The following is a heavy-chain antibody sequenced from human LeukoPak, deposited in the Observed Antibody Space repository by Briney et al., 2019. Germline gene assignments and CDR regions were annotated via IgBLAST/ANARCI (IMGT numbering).Heavy chain of an antibody. Sequence: GGSLRLSCAASGFTLSTYSMNWVRQAPGKGLEWVSSISSSSSYIYYADSLKGRFTISRDNAKNSLYLQMNSLRAEDTAVYYCARFSVWSYYDSSGYFDSWGQGTLVTVSS. V-gene: IGHV3-21*01. J-gene: IGHJ4*02. CDR3: ARFSVWSYYDSSGYFDS. CDR1: GFTLSTYS. CDR2: ISSSSSYI. D-gene: IGHD3-22*01.